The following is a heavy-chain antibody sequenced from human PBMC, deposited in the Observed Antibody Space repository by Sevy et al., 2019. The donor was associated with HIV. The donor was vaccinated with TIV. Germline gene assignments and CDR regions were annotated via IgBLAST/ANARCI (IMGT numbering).Heavy chain of an antibody. D-gene: IGHD4-17*01. Sequence: GGSLRLSCAASGFTFSSYGMHWVRQAPGKGLEWVAVITYDGSNQYYTDSVKGRFTISRDDSKNTLYLQMNSLRAEDTAVYYCVKDHALTTLWVNNWFESWGQGTLVTVSS. CDR2: ITYDGSNQ. V-gene: IGHV3-30*18. J-gene: IGHJ5*01. CDR1: GFTFSSYG. CDR3: VKDHALTTLWVNNWFES.